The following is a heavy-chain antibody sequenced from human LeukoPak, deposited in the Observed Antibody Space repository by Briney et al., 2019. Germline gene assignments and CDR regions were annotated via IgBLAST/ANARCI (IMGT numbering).Heavy chain of an antibody. V-gene: IGHV3-30-3*01. CDR2: ISYDGSNK. CDR1: GFTFSSYA. Sequence: GRSLRLSCAASGFTFSSYAMHWVRQAPGKGLEWVAVISYDGSNKYYADSVKGRFTISRDNSKNTLYLQMNSLRAEDTAVYYCANPSRSGSYRNDYWGQGTLVTVSS. CDR3: ANPSRSGSYRNDY. J-gene: IGHJ4*02. D-gene: IGHD1-26*01.